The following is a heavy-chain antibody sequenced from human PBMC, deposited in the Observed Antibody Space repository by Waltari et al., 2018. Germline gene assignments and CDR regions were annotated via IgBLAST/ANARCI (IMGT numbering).Heavy chain of an antibody. Sequence: QVQLQESGPGLVKPSETLSLTCTVSGGSISSYYWSWIRQPPGKGLEWIGYIYYSGSTNYNPARKSRVTIAVDTSKNQFSLKLSSVTAADTAVYYCAKSPLRTYYYGSGSYPDAFDIWGQGTMVTVSS. J-gene: IGHJ3*02. CDR3: AKSPLRTYYYGSGSYPDAFDI. CDR1: GGSISSYY. CDR2: IYYSGST. V-gene: IGHV4-59*01. D-gene: IGHD3-10*01.